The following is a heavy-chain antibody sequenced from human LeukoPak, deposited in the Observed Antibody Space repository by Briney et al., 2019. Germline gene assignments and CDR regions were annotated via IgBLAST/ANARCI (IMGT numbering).Heavy chain of an antibody. CDR1: GYTFTGYY. CDR2: INPNSGGT. D-gene: IGHD2-2*01. Sequence: PSVKVSCKASGYTFTGYYMHWVRQAPGPGLEWMGWINPNSGGTNYAQKFQGRVTMTRDTSISTAYMELSRLRSDDTAVYYCARRLAVVVPAAIFDAFDIWGQGTMVTVSS. CDR3: ARRLAVVVPAAIFDAFDI. V-gene: IGHV1-2*02. J-gene: IGHJ3*02.